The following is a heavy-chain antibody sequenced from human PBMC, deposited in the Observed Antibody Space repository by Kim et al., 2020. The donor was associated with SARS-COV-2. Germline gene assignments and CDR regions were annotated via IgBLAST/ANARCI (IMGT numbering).Heavy chain of an antibody. CDR2: ISYDGSNK. V-gene: IGHV3-30*18. J-gene: IGHJ4*02. D-gene: IGHD3-10*01. Sequence: GGSLRLSCAASGFTFSSYGMHWVRQAPGKGLEWVAVISYDGSNKYYADSVKGRFTISRDNSKNTLYLQMNSLRAEDTAVYYCAKDVVARGGLYYFDYWGQGTLVTVSS. CDR3: AKDVVARGGLYYFDY. CDR1: GFTFSSYG.